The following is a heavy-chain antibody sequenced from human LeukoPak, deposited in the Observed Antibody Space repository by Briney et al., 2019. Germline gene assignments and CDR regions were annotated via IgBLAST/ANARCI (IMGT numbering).Heavy chain of an antibody. D-gene: IGHD5-18*01. V-gene: IGHV3-64D*09. J-gene: IGHJ4*02. CDR2: ISSNGGRT. CDR1: GFTFSSYA. Sequence: GGSLRLSCSASGFTFSSYAMHWVRQAPGKGLEYVSSISSNGGRTYYADSVKGRLTISRDNSKNTLYLQMSSLRAEDTAVYYCVKGFDTAMAYFDYWGQGALVTVSS. CDR3: VKGFDTAMAYFDY.